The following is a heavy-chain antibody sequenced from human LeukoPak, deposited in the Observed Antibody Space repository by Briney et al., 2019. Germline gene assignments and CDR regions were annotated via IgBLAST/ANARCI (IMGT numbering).Heavy chain of an antibody. CDR2: INHSGNT. D-gene: IGHD1-1*01. V-gene: IGHV4-34*01. Sequence: SETLSLTCAVYGGSFSDYYWSWIRQPPGKGLEWIGEINHSGNTNYNASLKGRATISVDTSRTQFSLKLSSVTAADTAVYYCARVNWNDVLFTWGPGTLVTVSS. J-gene: IGHJ4*02. CDR3: ARVNWNDVLFT. CDR1: GGSFSDYY.